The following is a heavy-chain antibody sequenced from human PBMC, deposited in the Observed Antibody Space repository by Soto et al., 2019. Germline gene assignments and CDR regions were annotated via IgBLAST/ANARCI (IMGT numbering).Heavy chain of an antibody. CDR2: INHSGST. CDR1: GGSFSGYY. CDR3: ARVSGIYYYGMDV. D-gene: IGHD3-10*01. V-gene: IGHV4-34*01. Sequence: PLETLSLTCAVYGGSFSGYYWSWIRQPPGKGLEWIGEINHSGSTNYNPSLKSRVTISVDTSKNQFSLKLSSVTAADTAVYYCARVSGIYYYGMDVWGQGTTVTVSS. J-gene: IGHJ6*02.